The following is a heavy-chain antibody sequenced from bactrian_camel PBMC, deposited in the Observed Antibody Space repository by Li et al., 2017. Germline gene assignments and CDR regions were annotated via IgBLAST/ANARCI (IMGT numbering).Heavy chain of an antibody. Sequence: HVQLVESGGGLVQPGGSLRLSCAASGFTFSSSWMYWVRQAPGKGLEWVSRINSGGGGAYYKDSLKGRFTISRDNVKNTLYLQLDSLNTEDTAMYYCAKDPKMYGGSWLSPDIDHWGQGTQVTVS. CDR1: GFTFSSSW. J-gene: IGHJ4*01. V-gene: IGHV3S1*01. CDR3: AKDPKMYGGSWLSPDIDH. CDR2: INSGGGGA. D-gene: IGHD6*01.